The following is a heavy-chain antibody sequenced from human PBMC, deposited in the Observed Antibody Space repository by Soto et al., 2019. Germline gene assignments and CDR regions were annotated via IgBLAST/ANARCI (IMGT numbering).Heavy chain of an antibody. V-gene: IGHV5-51*01. CDR2: IYPGDSDT. Sequence: GESLTTFSTCSGDSFTRYWIGWVRQMPGKGLEWMGIIYPGDSDTRYSPSFQGQVTISADKSISTAYLQWSSLKASDTAMYYCARGAPPRYCSGGSCYDTPFYFDYWGQGTLVPVS. CDR3: ARGAPPRYCSGGSCYDTPFYFDY. J-gene: IGHJ4*02. D-gene: IGHD2-15*01. CDR1: GDSFTRYW.